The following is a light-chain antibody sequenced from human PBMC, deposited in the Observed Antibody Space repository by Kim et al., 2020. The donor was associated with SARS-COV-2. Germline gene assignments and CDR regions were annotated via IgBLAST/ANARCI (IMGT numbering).Light chain of an antibody. J-gene: IGKJ1*01. CDR3: QQSISSPST. CDR1: QSVSSSY. Sequence: PGERATLSCRASQSVSSSYLACYQQKPGQAPRLLIYGASSRATGIPDRFSGSGSGTDFTLTISRLEPEDFAVYYCQQSISSPSTFGQGTKV. CDR2: GAS. V-gene: IGKV3-20*01.